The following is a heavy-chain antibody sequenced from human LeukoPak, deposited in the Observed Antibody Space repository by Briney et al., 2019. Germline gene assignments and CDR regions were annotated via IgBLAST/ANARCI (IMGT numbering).Heavy chain of an antibody. D-gene: IGHD6-19*01. J-gene: IGHJ4*02. Sequence: LPGGSLRLSCAASGFTFSSYAMHWVRQAPGKGLEWVAVISYDGSNKYYADSVKGRFTISRDNSKNTLYLQMNSLRAEDTAVYYCARDRPVRQWLAFDYWGQGTLVTVSS. CDR3: ARDRPVRQWLAFDY. CDR2: ISYDGSNK. CDR1: GFTFSSYA. V-gene: IGHV3-30*04.